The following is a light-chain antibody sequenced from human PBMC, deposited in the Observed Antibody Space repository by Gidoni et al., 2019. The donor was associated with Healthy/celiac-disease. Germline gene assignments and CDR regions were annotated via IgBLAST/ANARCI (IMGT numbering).Light chain of an antibody. CDR2: AAS. Sequence: DIQMTQSPSSLSASVGDRVTITCRASQSISSYLNWYQQKPGKAPKLLIYAASSLQSGVPSRFSGSGSGTDFTLTISSLQPEDFATYYCQQSYNTRRTFGGGTKVEIK. CDR3: QQSYNTRRT. CDR1: QSISSY. J-gene: IGKJ4*01. V-gene: IGKV1-39*01.